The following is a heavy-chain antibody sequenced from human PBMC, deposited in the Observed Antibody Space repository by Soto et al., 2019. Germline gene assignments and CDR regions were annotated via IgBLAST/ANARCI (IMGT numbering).Heavy chain of an antibody. CDR2: INTDNGNT. J-gene: IGHJ3*02. Sequence: QVQLVQSGAEVKQPGASVKVSCKSSGYTFTHYAMHWVRQAPGQGLEWLGWINTDNGNTAFSQKFQGRVSITMDTSASTAYVDLSSLISEDTAVYYCARQGDSRILRDTFDILGQGTLVTVAS. V-gene: IGHV1-3*04. CDR1: GYTFTHYA. CDR3: ARQGDSRILRDTFDI. D-gene: IGHD2-8*01.